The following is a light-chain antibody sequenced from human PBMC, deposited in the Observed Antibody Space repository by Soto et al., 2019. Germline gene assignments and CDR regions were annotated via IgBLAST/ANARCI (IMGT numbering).Light chain of an antibody. CDR2: GAW. CDR1: QDVSNW. Sequence: DIPLTQFPSTLSASVGDRVTTTLWASQDVSNWLAWYQQKPGKDPKLLIDGAWRLDSGAPPSSSGGAAEADFPLTSSSQQRDDFGTYYCQQYSPLRTFGQGTKVDIK. CDR3: QQYSPLRT. V-gene: IGKV1-5*03. J-gene: IGKJ1*01.